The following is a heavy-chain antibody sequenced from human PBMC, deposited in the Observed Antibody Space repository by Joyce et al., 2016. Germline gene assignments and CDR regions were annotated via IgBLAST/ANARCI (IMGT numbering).Heavy chain of an antibody. CDR2: INVGNGNT. CDR1: GYTFSSYH. Sequence: QVQLVQSETELKRPGTSVRGSCKTFGYTFSSYHIHWVRQAPVQSLLLMGSINVGNGNTQSSLAFQSRLTLTMDASARTVYMGLNDLRSEDTALYFCARRWSLKGYYFDFWGQGTLVIVSS. J-gene: IGHJ4*02. CDR3: ARRWSLKGYYFDF. V-gene: IGHV1-3*01. D-gene: IGHD3-3*01.